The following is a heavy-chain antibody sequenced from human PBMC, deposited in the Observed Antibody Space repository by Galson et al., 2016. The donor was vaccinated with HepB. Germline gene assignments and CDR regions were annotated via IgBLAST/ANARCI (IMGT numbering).Heavy chain of an antibody. J-gene: IGHJ5*02. CDR3: ARDWGSGWFGP. D-gene: IGHD7-27*01. CDR2: IYYSGST. Sequence: TLSLTCSVSGGSISNGGYYWSWIRQHPGKGLGWIGNIYYSGSTHYNPSLKSRVTLSVDTSKNQFSLKLNSVTAADTAIYYCARDWGSGWFGPWGQGTLVSVSS. CDR1: GGSISNGGYY. V-gene: IGHV4-31*03.